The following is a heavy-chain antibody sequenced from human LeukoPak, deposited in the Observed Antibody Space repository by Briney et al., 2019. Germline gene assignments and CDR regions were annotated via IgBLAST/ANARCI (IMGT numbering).Heavy chain of an antibody. CDR2: IDYSGST. J-gene: IGHJ4*02. CDR3: AREYSPFDY. Sequence: KTAETLSLTCTVSGDSISTYYWSWIRQPPGKGLEGIGYIDYSGSTDYNPSLESRVTISVDMSKNRISLKLRYVTAADTAGNWRAREYSPFDYWGQGILVPVSS. D-gene: IGHD5-12*01. CDR1: GDSISTYY. V-gene: IGHV4-59*01.